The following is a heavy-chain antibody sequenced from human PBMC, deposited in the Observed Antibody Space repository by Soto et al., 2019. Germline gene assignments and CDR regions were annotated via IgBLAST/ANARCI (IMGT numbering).Heavy chain of an antibody. V-gene: IGHV6-1*01. D-gene: IGHD2-21*02. Sequence: SQTLSLTCAIPGDSVSSNSAAWNWIRQSPSRGLEWLGRTYYRSKWYNDYAVSVKSRITINPDTSKNQFSLQLNSVTPEDTAVYYCARGRNCGGDCYYYYYYYGMDVWGQGTTVTVSS. J-gene: IGHJ6*02. CDR2: TYYRSKWYN. CDR3: ARGRNCGGDCYYYYYYYGMDV. CDR1: GDSVSSNSAA.